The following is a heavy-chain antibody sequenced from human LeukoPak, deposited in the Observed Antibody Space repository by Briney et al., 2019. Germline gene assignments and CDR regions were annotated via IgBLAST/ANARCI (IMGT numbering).Heavy chain of an antibody. CDR3: ATIDYPRGYDISEDY. CDR2: FDPEDGET. D-gene: IGHD3-9*01. V-gene: IGHV1-24*01. CDR1: GYTLTELS. Sequence: ASVKVSCKVSGYTLTELSMHWVRQAPGKGLEWMGGFDPEDGETIYAQKFQGRVTMTEDTSTDTAYMELSSLRSEDTAVYYCATIDYPRGYDISEDYWGQGTLVTVSS. J-gene: IGHJ4*02.